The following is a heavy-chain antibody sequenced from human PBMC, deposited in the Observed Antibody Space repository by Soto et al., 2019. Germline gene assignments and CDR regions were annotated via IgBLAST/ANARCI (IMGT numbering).Heavy chain of an antibody. CDR2: IYYSGST. CDR1: GGSISSSSYY. D-gene: IGHD5-18*01. V-gene: IGHV4-39*01. CDR3: ARLARHSSFVY. Sequence: SETLSLTSTVSGGSISSSSYYWGWIRQPPGKGLEWIGSIYYSGSTYYNPSLKSRVTISVDTSKNQFSLKLSSVTAADTAVYYCARLARHSSFVYWGQGTLVTVSS. J-gene: IGHJ4*02.